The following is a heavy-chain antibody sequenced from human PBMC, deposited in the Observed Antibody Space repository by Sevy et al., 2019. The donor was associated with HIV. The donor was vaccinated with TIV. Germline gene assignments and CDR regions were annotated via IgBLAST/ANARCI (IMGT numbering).Heavy chain of an antibody. CDR3: ARQDAALLWFGEGGIDAFDI. Sequence: SETLSLTCTVSGGSISSSSYYWGWIRQPTGKGLEWIGSIYYSGSTYYNPSLKSRVTISVDTSKNQFSLKLSSVTAADTAVYYCARQDAALLWFGEGGIDAFDIWGQGTMVTVSS. J-gene: IGHJ3*02. D-gene: IGHD3-10*01. CDR2: IYYSGST. CDR1: GGSISSSSYY. V-gene: IGHV4-39*01.